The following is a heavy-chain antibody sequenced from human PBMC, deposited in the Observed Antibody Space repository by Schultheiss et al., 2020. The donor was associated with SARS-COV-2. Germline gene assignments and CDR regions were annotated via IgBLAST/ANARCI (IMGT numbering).Heavy chain of an antibody. CDR3: AREEVGDYVWGSYRYGGYFDY. D-gene: IGHD3-16*02. V-gene: IGHV1-2*02. CDR1: GYTFTSYA. CDR2: INPNSGGT. Sequence: ASVKVSCKASGYTFTSYAMHWVRQAPGQGLEWMGIINPNSGGTNYAQKFQGRVTMTRDTSISTAYMELSRLRSDDTAVYYGAREEVGDYVWGSYRYGGYFDYWGQGTLVTVSS. J-gene: IGHJ4*02.